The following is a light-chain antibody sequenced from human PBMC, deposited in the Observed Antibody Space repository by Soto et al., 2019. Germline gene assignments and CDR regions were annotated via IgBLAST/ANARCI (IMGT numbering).Light chain of an antibody. V-gene: IGLV2-14*01. CDR3: SSYTTSSTYV. CDR2: DVS. CDR1: ISDVGGYDY. Sequence: QSALTRPASVSGSPGQSITISCTGTISDVGGYDYVSWYQQHPGKAPKLMIYDVSNRPSGVSNRFSGSKSGNTASLTISGLQADDEADYYCSSYTTSSTYVFGTGTKLTVL. J-gene: IGLJ1*01.